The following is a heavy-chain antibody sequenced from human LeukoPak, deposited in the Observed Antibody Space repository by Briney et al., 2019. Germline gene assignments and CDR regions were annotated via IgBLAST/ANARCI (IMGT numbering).Heavy chain of an antibody. J-gene: IGHJ4*02. CDR3: AKDQGYTYGHSFDY. D-gene: IGHD5-18*01. V-gene: IGHV3-30*18. CDR1: GFTFSSYC. Sequence: GGSLRLSCAASGFTFSSYCMHWVRQAPGKGLEWLALISYDGSKEYYGDSVKGRFTISRDNSKNTLYLQMNSLRAEDTAVYYCAKDQGYTYGHSFDYWGQGTLVTVSS. CDR2: ISYDGSKE.